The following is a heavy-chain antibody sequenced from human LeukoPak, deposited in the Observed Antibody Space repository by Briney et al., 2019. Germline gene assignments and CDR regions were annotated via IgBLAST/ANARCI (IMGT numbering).Heavy chain of an antibody. CDR1: GYTFTSYA. Sequence: GASVKVSCKASGYTFTSYAMNWVRQAPGQGLEWMGWINTNTGNPTYAQGFTGRFVFSLDTSVSTAYLQISSLKAEDTAVYYCARTYYDFWSGYYTVLGYWGQGTLVTVSS. CDR3: ARTYYDFWSGYYTVLGY. J-gene: IGHJ4*02. CDR2: INTNTGNP. D-gene: IGHD3-3*01. V-gene: IGHV7-4-1*02.